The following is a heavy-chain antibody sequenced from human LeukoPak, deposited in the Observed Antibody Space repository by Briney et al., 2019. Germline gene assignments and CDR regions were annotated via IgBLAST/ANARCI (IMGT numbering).Heavy chain of an antibody. CDR2: INHSGST. CDR1: GGSFSGYY. J-gene: IGHJ2*01. V-gene: IGHV4-34*01. Sequence: KPSETLPLTCAVYGGSFSGYYWSWIRQPPGKGLEWIGEINHSGSTNYNPSLKSRVTISVDTSKNQFSLKLSSVTAADTAVYYCARWRVAVAGWYFDLWGRGTLVTVSS. CDR3: ARWRVAVAGWYFDL. D-gene: IGHD6-19*01.